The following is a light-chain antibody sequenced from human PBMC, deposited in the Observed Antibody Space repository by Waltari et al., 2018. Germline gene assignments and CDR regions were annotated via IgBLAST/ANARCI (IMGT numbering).Light chain of an antibody. CDR3: MQSLLALWT. J-gene: IGKJ1*01. Sequence: DIVMTQSPFSLPVTPGEPATISCRSSQSLLHRNGNNYSDWYMQKPGQSPQILVYLGSNRASGVPDRCSASGSGTDFTLKISRVEVEDVGFYYCMQSLLALWTFGQGTKVEIK. V-gene: IGKV2-28*01. CDR2: LGS. CDR1: QSLLHRNGNNY.